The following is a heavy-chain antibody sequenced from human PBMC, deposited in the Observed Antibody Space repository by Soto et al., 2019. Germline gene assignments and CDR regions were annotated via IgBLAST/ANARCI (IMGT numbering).Heavy chain of an antibody. CDR3: ARVVDGISGADY. D-gene: IGHD1-20*01. V-gene: IGHV3-48*02. Sequence: EVQLVESGGGLVQPGGSLRLSCAASGFNFSSYNMIWVRQAPGRGLECISYVTITGSTIHYADSVKGRFTISRDNAKDSLYLQMNSLRDEDTAVYYCARVVDGISGADYWGQGTLVTVSS. CDR2: VTITGSTI. CDR1: GFNFSSYN. J-gene: IGHJ4*02.